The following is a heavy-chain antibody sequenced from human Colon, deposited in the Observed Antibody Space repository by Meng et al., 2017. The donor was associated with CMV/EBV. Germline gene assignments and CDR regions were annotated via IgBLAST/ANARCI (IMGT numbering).Heavy chain of an antibody. V-gene: IGHV3-30*02. D-gene: IGHD4-17*01. CDR2: IRNDRSYE. Sequence: GQLVESGGGVVQPGGSLGLSCAASGFTFISYGMHWVRQAPGKGLEWVTFIRNDRSYEYYADSVQGRFTVSRDNSKNTMYLQMNSLGGDDTAVYYCAKVADYADFVMEYWGQGTLVTVSS. J-gene: IGHJ4*02. CDR1: GFTFISYG. CDR3: AKVADYADFVMEY.